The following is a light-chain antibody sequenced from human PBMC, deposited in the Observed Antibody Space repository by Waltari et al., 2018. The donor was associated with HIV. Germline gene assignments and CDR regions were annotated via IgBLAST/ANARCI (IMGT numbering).Light chain of an antibody. CDR1: SSNIENVH. CDR2: KDT. CDR3: VGWDSRLSGYV. V-gene: IGLV1-47*01. Sequence: QSVLTQPPSASGTPGQRVTISCSASSSNIENVHVNWYQQLTGAAPRLLIYKDTQRPAGVPDRFTGSKSGTSASLAISGLRSEDEADYYCVGWDSRLSGYVFGTGTKVTVL. J-gene: IGLJ1*01.